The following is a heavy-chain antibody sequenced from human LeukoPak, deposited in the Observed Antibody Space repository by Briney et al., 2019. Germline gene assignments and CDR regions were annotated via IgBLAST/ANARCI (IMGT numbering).Heavy chain of an antibody. CDR1: GYTFTGYY. J-gene: IGHJ4*02. CDR3: AREVSGATTVEILGAFDI. V-gene: IGHV1-2*02. D-gene: IGHD4-23*01. Sequence: ASVKVSCKASGYTFTGYYMHWVRQAPGQGLEWMGWINPNSGGTNYAQKFQGRVTITADESTSTAYMELSSLRSEDTAVYYCAREVSGATTVEILGAFDIWGQGTLVTVSS. CDR2: INPNSGGT.